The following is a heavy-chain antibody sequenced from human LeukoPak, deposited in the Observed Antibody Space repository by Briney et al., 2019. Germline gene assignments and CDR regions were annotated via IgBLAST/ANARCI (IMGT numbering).Heavy chain of an antibody. Sequence: ASVKVSCKASGGTFSSYAISWVRQAPGQGLEWMGWINPNSGGTNYAQKFQGRVTMTRDTSISTAYMELSRLRSDDTAVYYCATPFNILGGSYFDYWGQGTLVTVSS. CDR1: GGTFSSYA. J-gene: IGHJ4*02. CDR3: ATPFNILGGSYFDY. V-gene: IGHV1-2*02. D-gene: IGHD3-16*01. CDR2: INPNSGGT.